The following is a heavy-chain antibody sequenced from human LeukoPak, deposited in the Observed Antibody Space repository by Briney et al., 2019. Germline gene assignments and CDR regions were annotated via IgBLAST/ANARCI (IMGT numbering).Heavy chain of an antibody. J-gene: IGHJ4*02. CDR2: IWYDGSNK. D-gene: IGHD2-15*01. CDR3: AKDQKGGSSPFDY. CDR1: GFTFSSYG. Sequence: GGTLRLSCAASGFTFSSYGMHWVRQAPGKGLEWVAVIWYDGSNKYYADSVKGRFTISRDTSKNTLYLQMNSLRAEDTAVYYCAKDQKGGSSPFDYWGQGTLVTVSS. V-gene: IGHV3-33*06.